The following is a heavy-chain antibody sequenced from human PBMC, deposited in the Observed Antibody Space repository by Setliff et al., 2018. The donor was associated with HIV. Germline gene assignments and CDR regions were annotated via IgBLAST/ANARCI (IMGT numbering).Heavy chain of an antibody. CDR1: GVSISSHS. V-gene: IGHV4-59*11. J-gene: IGHJ5*02. Sequence: SETLSLTCPVSGVSISSHSWAWIRQPPGKGLEWIGYFYYGGSTNYNPSLKGRVTISADTSENQLSLKLSSLTAADTAVYYCARIEGYAYGSNWFDPWGQGTLVTVSS. D-gene: IGHD3-16*01. CDR3: ARIEGYAYGSNWFDP. CDR2: FYYGGST.